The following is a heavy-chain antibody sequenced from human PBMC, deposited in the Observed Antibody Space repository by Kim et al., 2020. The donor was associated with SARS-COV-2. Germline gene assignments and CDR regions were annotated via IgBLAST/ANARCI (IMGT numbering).Heavy chain of an antibody. Sequence: YINPSPSSRVIMSVDTSKNEFSLSLSSVTAVDTAVYFCARDLGGTYHFDFWGQGTLVTVSS. D-gene: IGHD3-16*01. CDR3: ARDLGGTYHFDF. J-gene: IGHJ4*02. V-gene: IGHV4-28*03.